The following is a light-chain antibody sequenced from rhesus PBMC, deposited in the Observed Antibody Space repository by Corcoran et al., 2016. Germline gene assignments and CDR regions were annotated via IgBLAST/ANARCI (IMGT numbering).Light chain of an antibody. CDR2: KAC. J-gene: IGKJ4*01. V-gene: IGKV1-22*01. CDR1: QSISSW. Sequence: DIQMTQSPSSLSASVGDTVTITCRASQSISSWLAWYQQKPGKDPNHLIYKACSLQSGVPSRFSVSGSGTDFTHTISSLQSEDFATYYCQQYSSSPLTFGGGTKVELK. CDR3: QQYSSSPLT.